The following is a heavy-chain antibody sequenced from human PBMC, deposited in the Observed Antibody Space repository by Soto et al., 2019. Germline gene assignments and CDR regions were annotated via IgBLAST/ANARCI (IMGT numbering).Heavy chain of an antibody. D-gene: IGHD2-2*01. CDR3: ARDQEYCSSTSCYVSGY. CDR2: IIPIFGTA. Sequence: SVRFSCDASGGTFSSYAISWVRQAPGQGLEWMGGIIPIFGTANYAQKFQGRVTITADESTSTAYMELSSLRSEDTAVYYCARDQEYCSSTSCYVSGYWGQGTLVTVSS. J-gene: IGHJ4*02. CDR1: GGTFSSYA. V-gene: IGHV1-69*13.